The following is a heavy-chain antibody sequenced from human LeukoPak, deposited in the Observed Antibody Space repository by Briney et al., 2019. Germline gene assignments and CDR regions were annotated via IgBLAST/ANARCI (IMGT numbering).Heavy chain of an antibody. CDR3: ANPDSSGFYFSMRFDF. CDR2: MSGRGDST. J-gene: IGHJ4*02. V-gene: IGHV3-23*01. CDR1: GFSFSDFA. Sequence: SGGSLRLSCKASGFSFSDFAMTWVRQAPGKGLEWVSTMSGRGDSTYYADSVKGRFTVSRDNSDNTLYLHMNSLRAEDTAVYFCANPDSSGFYFSMRFDFWGQETLVTVSS. D-gene: IGHD3-22*01.